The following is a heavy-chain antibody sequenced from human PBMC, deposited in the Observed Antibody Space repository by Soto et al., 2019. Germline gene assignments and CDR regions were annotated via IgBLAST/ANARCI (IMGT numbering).Heavy chain of an antibody. CDR1: GFTFSSYG. CDR2: IWYDGSNK. Sequence: GSLRLSCAASGFTFSSYGMHWVRQAPGKGLEWVAVIWYDGSNKYYADSVKGRFTISRDNSKNTLYLQMNSLRAEDTAVYYCARDGGCRDGYTXGCNWFDPWG. D-gene: IGHD5-12*01. CDR3: ARDGGCRDGYTXGCNWFDP. V-gene: IGHV3-33*01. J-gene: IGHJ5*02.